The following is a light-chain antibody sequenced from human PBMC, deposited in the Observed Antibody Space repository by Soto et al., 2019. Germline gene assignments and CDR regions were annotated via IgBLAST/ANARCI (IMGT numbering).Light chain of an antibody. J-gene: IGLJ2*01. CDR2: GVT. CDR1: NSDIGGYNS. V-gene: IGLV2-14*01. CDR3: TSYTSVTIVV. Sequence: QSALTQPASVSGSPGQSITISCTGSNSDIGGYNSVSWYQQHPGKAPKLLIFGVTNRPSGVSDRFSGSKSGNTASLTISALQAEDEADYYCTSYTSVTIVVFGGGTTLTVL.